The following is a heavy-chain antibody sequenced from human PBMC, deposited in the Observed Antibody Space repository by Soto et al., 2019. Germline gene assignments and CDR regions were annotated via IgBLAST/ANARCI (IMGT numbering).Heavy chain of an antibody. CDR1: GESFDNIA. D-gene: IGHD2-15*01. V-gene: IGHV1-69*06. Sequence: SVKVSCKASGESFDNIAINWVLQAPGQGLDWLGGIVPIFDTVIYAQRFGGRVTITADKSTSTAYMEFSSLTSDDTAVYYCAREGNVCSDVSCVVSRTGSWFDPWGQGTLVTVSS. CDR2: IVPIFDTV. J-gene: IGHJ5*02. CDR3: AREGNVCSDVSCVVSRTGSWFDP.